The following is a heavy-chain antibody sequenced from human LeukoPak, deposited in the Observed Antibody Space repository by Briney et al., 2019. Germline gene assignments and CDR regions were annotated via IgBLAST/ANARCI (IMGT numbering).Heavy chain of an antibody. V-gene: IGHV3-53*01. CDR3: ARERLGYSDLEN. D-gene: IGHD3-16*01. J-gene: IGHJ4*02. CDR2: IYSGGST. CDR1: RFTVSSNY. Sequence: SGGSLRLSCAASRFTVSSNYMSWVRQAPGKGLEWVSVIYSGGSTYYADSVKGRFTISRDNSKNTLYLQMNSLRAEDTAVYYCARERLGYSDLENWGQGTLVTVSS.